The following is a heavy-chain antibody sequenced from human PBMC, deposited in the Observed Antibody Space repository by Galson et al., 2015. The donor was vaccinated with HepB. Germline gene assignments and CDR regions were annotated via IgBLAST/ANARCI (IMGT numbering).Heavy chain of an antibody. CDR3: ARQPARKWELLDYYYGMDV. J-gene: IGHJ6*02. Sequence: SVKVSCKASGYTFTSYAMHWVRQAPGQRLEWMGWINAGNGNTKYSQKFQGRVTITRDTSASTAYMELSSLGSEDTAVYYCARQPARKWELLDYYYGMDVWGQGTTVTVSS. CDR1: GYTFTSYA. D-gene: IGHD1-26*01. V-gene: IGHV1-3*01. CDR2: INAGNGNT.